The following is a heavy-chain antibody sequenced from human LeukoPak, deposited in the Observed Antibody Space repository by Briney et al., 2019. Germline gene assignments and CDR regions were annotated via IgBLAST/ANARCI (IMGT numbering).Heavy chain of an antibody. D-gene: IGHD3-22*01. Sequence: GGSLRLSCAASGFTFSSYAMHWVRQAPGKGLEWVAVISYDGSNKYYADSVKGRFTISRDNSKNTLYLQMNSLRAEDTAVYYCAKDARPREITMIVVAVGYFDYWGQGTLVTVSS. CDR1: GFTFSSYA. J-gene: IGHJ4*02. V-gene: IGHV3-30-3*01. CDR3: AKDARPREITMIVVAVGYFDY. CDR2: ISYDGSNK.